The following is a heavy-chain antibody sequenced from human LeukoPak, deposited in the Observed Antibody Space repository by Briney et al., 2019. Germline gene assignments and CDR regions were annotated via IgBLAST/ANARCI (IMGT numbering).Heavy chain of an antibody. J-gene: IGHJ4*02. CDR2: MNSKSGNT. D-gene: IGHD3-10*01. V-gene: IGHV1-8*01. Sequence: ASVKVSCKTSGYTFSNYDINWIRQATGQGLEWMGWMNSKSGNTGYVQNFQGRVTMTKNTSISTAYMELSSLRSEDTAVYYCVRDAYGSGKGFFDYWGQGTLVTVSS. CDR3: VRDAYGSGKGFFDY. CDR1: GYTFSNYD.